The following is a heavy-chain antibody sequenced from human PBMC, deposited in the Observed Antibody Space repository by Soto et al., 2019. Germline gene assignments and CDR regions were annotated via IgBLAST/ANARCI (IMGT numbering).Heavy chain of an antibody. V-gene: IGHV4-34*01. CDR1: GGSFSGYY. Sequence: SETLSLTCAVYGGSFSGYYWSWIRQPPGKGLEWIGEINHSGSTNYNPSLKSRVTISVDTSKNQFSLKLSSVTAADTAVYYCETGRYRSSWYGMDVWGQGTTVTVSS. J-gene: IGHJ6*02. CDR2: INHSGST. D-gene: IGHD6-13*01. CDR3: ETGRYRSSWYGMDV.